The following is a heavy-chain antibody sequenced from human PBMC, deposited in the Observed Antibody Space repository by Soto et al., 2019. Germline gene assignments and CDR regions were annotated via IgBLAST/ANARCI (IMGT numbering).Heavy chain of an antibody. CDR2: IYWDDDK. CDR3: AHIPNYYQYDWFDP. Sequence: SGPTLVNPTQTLTLTCTFSGFSLTTRGVGVGWIRQPPGKALECLALIYWDDDKRYSPSLQSRLSITKDTSKNQVVLTMISVDPVDTATYYCAHIPNYYQYDWFDPWGQGTLVTVSS. J-gene: IGHJ5*02. CDR1: GFSLTTRGVG. D-gene: IGHD3-16*01. V-gene: IGHV2-5*02.